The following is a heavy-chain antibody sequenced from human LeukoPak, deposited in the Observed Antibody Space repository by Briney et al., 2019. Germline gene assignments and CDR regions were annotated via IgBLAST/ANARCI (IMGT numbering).Heavy chain of an antibody. D-gene: IGHD3-3*01. Sequence: PGGSLRLSCAASGFTFTSYAMNWVRQAPGKGLEWVSTISGSGSSTYYVDSVKGRFTISRDNSKNTLYLQMNSLRAEDTAEYYCAKDVLVFGVGGDYWGQGTLVTVSS. V-gene: IGHV3-23*01. J-gene: IGHJ4*02. CDR1: GFTFTSYA. CDR3: AKDVLVFGVGGDY. CDR2: ISGSGSST.